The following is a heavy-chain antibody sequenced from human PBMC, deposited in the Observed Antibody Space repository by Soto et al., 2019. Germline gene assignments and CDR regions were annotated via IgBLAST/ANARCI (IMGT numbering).Heavy chain of an antibody. D-gene: IGHD2-2*01. CDR3: ALAADIVVVPAANFDY. J-gene: IGHJ4*02. Sequence: EVQLLASGGGLVQPGGSLRLSCAASGFTFSSYAMSWVRQAPGKGLEWVSAISGSGGSTYYADSVKGRFTISRDNSKNTLYLQMNSLRAEDTAVYYCALAADIVVVPAANFDYWGQGTLVTVSS. V-gene: IGHV3-23*01. CDR2: ISGSGGST. CDR1: GFTFSSYA.